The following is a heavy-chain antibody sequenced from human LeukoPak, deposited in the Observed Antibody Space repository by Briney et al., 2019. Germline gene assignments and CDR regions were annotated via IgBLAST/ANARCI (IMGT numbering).Heavy chain of an antibody. V-gene: IGHV4-59*01. J-gene: IGHJ5*02. CDR1: VGFIRPYF. Sequence: PSEALSLTCIVSVGFIRPYFWSWLRQPPGKALEWIGYISDTGTSNYNPSLRSRVTITVDTSKNQFSLKVTSVIAADTAVYYCARDHYDNRGESFDPWGQGILVTVSS. CDR3: ARDHYDNRGESFDP. CDR2: ISDTGTS. D-gene: IGHD3-16*01.